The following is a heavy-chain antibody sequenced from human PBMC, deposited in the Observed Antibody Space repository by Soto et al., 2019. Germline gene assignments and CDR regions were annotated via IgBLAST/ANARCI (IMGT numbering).Heavy chain of an antibody. CDR1: GGTFSSYA. D-gene: IGHD2-2*01. CDR2: IIPIFGTA. J-gene: IGHJ5*02. V-gene: IGHV1-69*01. CDR3: ARARGILGPAAILNWFDP. Sequence: QVQLVQSGAEVKKPGSSVKVSCKASGGTFSSYAISWVRQAPGQGLEWMGGIIPIFGTANYAQKFQCRVTITADESTSTAYMELSSLRSEDTAVYYCARARGILGPAAILNWFDPWGQGTLVTVSS.